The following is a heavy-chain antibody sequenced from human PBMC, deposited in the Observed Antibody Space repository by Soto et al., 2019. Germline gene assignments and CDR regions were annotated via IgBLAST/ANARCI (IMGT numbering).Heavy chain of an antibody. V-gene: IGHV4-31*03. CDR3: AREEHSSSWYIYFDY. D-gene: IGHD6-13*01. Sequence: QVQLQESGPGLVMPSQTLSLTCTVSGGSISSGGYYWSWIRQHPGKGLEWIGYIYYSGSTYYNPSLKSRFTISVDTSKNRFCLKLSSVTAADTAVYYCAREEHSSSWYIYFDYWGQGTLFTVSS. CDR1: GGSISSGGYY. CDR2: IYYSGST. J-gene: IGHJ4*02.